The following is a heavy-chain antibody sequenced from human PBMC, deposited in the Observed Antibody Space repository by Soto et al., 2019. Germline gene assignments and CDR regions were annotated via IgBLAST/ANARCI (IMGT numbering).Heavy chain of an antibody. Sequence: EVQLVESGGGLIQPGGSLRLSCAASGFTVSTNYMSWVRQAPGKGLEWVSVIYSGGSTYYADSVKGRFTISRDNSKNTLYLQMNSLRAEDMAVYYCARASIAAAGYYFDYRGQGTLVTVSS. J-gene: IGHJ4*02. V-gene: IGHV3-53*01. D-gene: IGHD6-13*01. CDR1: GFTVSTNY. CDR2: IYSGGST. CDR3: ARASIAAAGYYFDY.